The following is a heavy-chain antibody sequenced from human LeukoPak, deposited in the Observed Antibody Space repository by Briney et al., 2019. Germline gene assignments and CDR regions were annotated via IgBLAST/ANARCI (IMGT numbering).Heavy chain of an antibody. CDR1: GGSISSYY. J-gene: IGHJ4*02. V-gene: IGHV4-59*01. Sequence: PSETLSLTCTVSGGSISSYYWSWIRQPPGKGLEWIGYIYYSGTTNYNPSLKSRVTISVDTSKNQFSLKLSSVTAADTAVYYCARGVYIAAAQYGYWGQGTLVAVSS. CDR2: IYYSGTT. D-gene: IGHD6-13*01. CDR3: ARGVYIAAAQYGY.